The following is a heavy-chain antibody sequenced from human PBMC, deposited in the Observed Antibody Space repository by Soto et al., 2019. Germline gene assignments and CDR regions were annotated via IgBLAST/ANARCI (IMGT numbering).Heavy chain of an antibody. CDR2: IYYSGST. CDR3: ARSGGYSSSLNWFDP. J-gene: IGHJ5*02. Sequence: QLQLQESGPGLVKPSETLSLTCTVSGGSISSSSYYWGWIRQPPGKGLEWIGSIYYSGSTYYNPSLKSRVTISVDTSKNQFSLKLSSVTAADTAVYYCARSGGYSSSLNWFDPWGQGTLVTVSS. V-gene: IGHV4-39*01. D-gene: IGHD6-13*01. CDR1: GGSISSSSYY.